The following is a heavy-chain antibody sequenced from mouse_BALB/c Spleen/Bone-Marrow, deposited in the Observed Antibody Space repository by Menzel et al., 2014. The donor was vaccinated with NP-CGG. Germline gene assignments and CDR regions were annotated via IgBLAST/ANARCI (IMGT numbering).Heavy chain of an antibody. Sequence: LQQSGSELVRPGASVKLSCKASGYTFTSYWMHWVKQRPGQGLEWIGNIYPGTGSTNYDEKFKTKATLTVDTSSSTAYMQLCSLTSEDSAVYYCARWLLLDYWGQGTTLTVSS. J-gene: IGHJ2*01. CDR3: ARWLLLDY. D-gene: IGHD2-3*01. V-gene: IGHV1S22*01. CDR1: GYTFTSYW. CDR2: IYPGTGST.